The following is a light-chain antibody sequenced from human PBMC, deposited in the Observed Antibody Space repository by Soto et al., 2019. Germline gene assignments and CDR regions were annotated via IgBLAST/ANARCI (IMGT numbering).Light chain of an antibody. CDR1: QIVNTN. CDR3: QQYNNWPRT. CDR2: AAS. J-gene: IGKJ1*01. Sequence: LVMTQSPAALSVSPGDSATLSCRASQIVNTNVAWYQQRPGQAPRLLIFAASTRATGVAARFSGSGSGTKLTLTVDSLQSEDFNVYYGQQYNNWPRTFGQGTKVDI. V-gene: IGKV3-15*01.